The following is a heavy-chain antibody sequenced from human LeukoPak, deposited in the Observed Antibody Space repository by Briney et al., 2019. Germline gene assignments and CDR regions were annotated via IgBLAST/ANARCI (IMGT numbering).Heavy chain of an antibody. V-gene: IGHV4-59*01. CDR1: AGSISSYY. Sequence: PSETLSLTCTVTAGSISSYYWGWIRQPPGKGLEWIGYINYSGNTKYNPSLKSRVTMSIDTSKNQFSLKLSSVTAADTATYYCARGGLGVVVEEAFDFWGQGTMVTVPS. CDR2: INYSGNT. J-gene: IGHJ3*01. CDR3: ARGGLGVVVEEAFDF. D-gene: IGHD3-3*01.